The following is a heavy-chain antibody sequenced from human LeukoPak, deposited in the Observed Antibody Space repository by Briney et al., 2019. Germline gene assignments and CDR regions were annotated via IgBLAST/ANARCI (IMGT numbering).Heavy chain of an antibody. Sequence: ASVKVSCKASGYTFTGYYMHWVRQAPGQGLEWMGWINPNSGGTNYAQKFQGWVTMTRDTSISTAYTGLSRLRSDDTAVYYCARGEGLGYYDSSGYPYWGQGTLVTVSS. CDR2: INPNSGGT. CDR3: ARGEGLGYYDSSGYPY. J-gene: IGHJ4*02. D-gene: IGHD3-22*01. V-gene: IGHV1-2*04. CDR1: GYTFTGYY.